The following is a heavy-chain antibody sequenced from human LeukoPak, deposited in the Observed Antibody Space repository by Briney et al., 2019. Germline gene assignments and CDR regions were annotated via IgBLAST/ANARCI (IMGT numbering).Heavy chain of an antibody. CDR3: ARDRLDRGLAVY. J-gene: IGHJ4*02. V-gene: IGHV1-46*01. CDR1: GYTFTSYY. CDR2: INPSGGST. Sequence: PGASVKVSCKASGYTFTSYYMHWVRQAPGQGLEWMGIINPSGGSTSYAQKFQGRVTMTRDTSISTAYMELSRLRSDDTAVYYCARDRLDRGLAVYWGQGTLVTVSS. D-gene: IGHD3-22*01.